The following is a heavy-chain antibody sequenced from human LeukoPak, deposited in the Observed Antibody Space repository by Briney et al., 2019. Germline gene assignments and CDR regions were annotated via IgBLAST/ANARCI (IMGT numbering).Heavy chain of an antibody. CDR3: ARTRYYYNSRSYGAPYYFDY. V-gene: IGHV4-38-2*02. Sequence: SETLSLTCTVSGYSISSDYYWAWIRQPPGKGLEWIGSIYHSGSTYYNPSLKSRVTISVDTSKNQFSLKLSSVTAADTAVYYCARTRYYYNSRSYGAPYYFDYWGQGTLVTVSS. CDR2: IYHSGST. J-gene: IGHJ4*02. D-gene: IGHD3-10*01. CDR1: GYSISSDYY.